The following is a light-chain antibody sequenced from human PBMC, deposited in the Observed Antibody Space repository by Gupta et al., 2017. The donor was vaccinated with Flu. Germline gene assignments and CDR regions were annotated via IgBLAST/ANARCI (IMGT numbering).Light chain of an antibody. V-gene: IGLV2-23*01. CDR1: SSDVGRFNL. CDR3: CSYAGSDVYV. Sequence: QSALTQPASVSGSPGQSITISCTGTSSDVGRFNLVSWYHQSPGKAPKPIMYEGSRRPSGVSSRFSGSKAGNTASLTISGRQAEDAADYYCCSYAGSDVYVFGTGTKVTVL. CDR2: EGS. J-gene: IGLJ1*01.